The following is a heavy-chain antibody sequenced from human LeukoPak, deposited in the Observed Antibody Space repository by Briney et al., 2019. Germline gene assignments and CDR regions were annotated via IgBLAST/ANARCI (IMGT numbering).Heavy chain of an antibody. V-gene: IGHV3-21*01. CDR3: AREVLNGDPGC. J-gene: IGHJ4*02. D-gene: IGHD4-17*01. Sequence: GGSLRLSCAASGFTFSIYSMNWVRQAPGKGLEWASAINSNSDYIYYADSVKGRFTISRDNAKNSLYLQMNSLRVEDTAVYFCAREVLNGDPGCWGQGTLVTVSS. CDR2: INSNSDYI. CDR1: GFTFSIYS.